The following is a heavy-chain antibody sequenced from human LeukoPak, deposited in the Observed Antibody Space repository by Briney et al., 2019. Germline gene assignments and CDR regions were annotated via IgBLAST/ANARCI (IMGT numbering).Heavy chain of an antibody. CDR1: GGSISSYY. J-gene: IGHJ1*01. CDR2: IYYSGST. CDR3: ARGGYSYEVVFGYFQH. D-gene: IGHD5-18*01. Sequence: PSETLSLTCTVSGGSISSYYWSWIRQPPGKGLEWIGYIYYSGSTNYNPSLKSRVTISVDTSKNQFSLKLSSVTAADTAVYYCARGGYSYEVVFGYFQHWGQGTLVTVFS. V-gene: IGHV4-59*01.